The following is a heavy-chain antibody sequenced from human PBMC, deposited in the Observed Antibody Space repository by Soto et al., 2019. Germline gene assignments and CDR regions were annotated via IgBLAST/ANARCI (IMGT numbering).Heavy chain of an antibody. Sequence: GGSLRLSCAASGFTFSSYAMSWVRQAPGKGLEWVSAISGSGGSTYYADSVKGRFTISRDNSKNTLYLQMNSLRAEDTAVYYCAKGPGAVPAAKAARFFGYWGQGTLVTVSS. V-gene: IGHV3-23*01. D-gene: IGHD2-2*01. CDR2: ISGSGGST. CDR1: GFTFSSYA. CDR3: AKGPGAVPAAKAARFFGY. J-gene: IGHJ4*02.